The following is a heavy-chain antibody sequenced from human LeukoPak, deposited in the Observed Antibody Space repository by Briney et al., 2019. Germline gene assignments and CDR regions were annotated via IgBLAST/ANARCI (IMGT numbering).Heavy chain of an antibody. Sequence: GGSLRLSCAASGFTLSRYEMNWVRQAPGKGLEWVSYISSSGSTIYYADSVKGRFTISRDNAKNSLYLQMNSLRAEDTAVYYCARVIPADSDLDYWGQGTLVTVSS. CDR3: ARVIPADSDLDY. V-gene: IGHV3-48*03. D-gene: IGHD2-21*01. J-gene: IGHJ4*02. CDR1: GFTLSRYE. CDR2: ISSSGSTI.